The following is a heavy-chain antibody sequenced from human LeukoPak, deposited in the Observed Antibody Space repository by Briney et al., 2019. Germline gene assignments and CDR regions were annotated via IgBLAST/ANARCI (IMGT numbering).Heavy chain of an antibody. CDR1: GFTFSSYA. J-gene: IGHJ3*02. D-gene: IGHD3-3*01. CDR2: ISGSGGST. CDR3: AKGGSGVDDAFDI. V-gene: IGHV3-23*01. Sequence: PGGSLRLSCAASGFTFSSYAMSWVRQAPGKGLEWVSAISGSGGSTYYADSVKGRFTISRDNSKNTLYLQMYSLRAEDTAVYYCAKGGSGVDDAFDIWGQGTMVTVSS.